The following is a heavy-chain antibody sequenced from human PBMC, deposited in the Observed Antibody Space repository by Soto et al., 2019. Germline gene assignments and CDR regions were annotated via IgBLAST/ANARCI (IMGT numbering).Heavy chain of an antibody. V-gene: IGHV4-39*01. D-gene: IGHD2-15*01. CDR2: IYYSGST. CDR1: GGSISSSSYY. CDR3: AGTRIGAFDI. J-gene: IGHJ3*02. Sequence: SETLSLTCTVSGGSISSSSYYWGWIRQPPGEGLEWIGSIYYSGSTYYNPSLRSRVTISVDTSKNQFSLKLSSVTAADTAVYYCAGTRIGAFDIWGQGTMVTVSS.